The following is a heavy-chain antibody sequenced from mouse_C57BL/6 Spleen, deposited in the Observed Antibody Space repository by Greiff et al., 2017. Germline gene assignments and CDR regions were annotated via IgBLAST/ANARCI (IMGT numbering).Heavy chain of an antibody. V-gene: IGHV1-61*01. D-gene: IGHD2-5*01. CDR3: ARGVTVGGNY. J-gene: IGHJ2*01. CDR1: GYTFTSYW. Sequence: VQLQQPGAELVRPGSSVKLSCKASGYTFTSYWMDWVKQRPGQGLEWIGNIYPSDSETHYNQKFKDKATLTVDKSSSTADMQLSSLTSEDSAVYYCARGVTVGGNYWGQGTTLTVSS. CDR2: IYPSDSET.